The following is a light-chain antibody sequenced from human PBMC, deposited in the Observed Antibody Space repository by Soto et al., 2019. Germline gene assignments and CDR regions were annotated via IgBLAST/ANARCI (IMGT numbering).Light chain of an antibody. J-gene: IGKJ3*01. CDR2: ATS. CDR3: QQRSSWPFT. Sequence: EIVLTQSPATLSLSPGERATLSCRASQNINSYLAWYQQKPGQAPRLLIYATSNRATGIPARFSGSGSGTDFTLSISSLEPEDFAVYSCQQRSSWPFTFGPGTKVDIK. V-gene: IGKV3-11*01. CDR1: QNINSY.